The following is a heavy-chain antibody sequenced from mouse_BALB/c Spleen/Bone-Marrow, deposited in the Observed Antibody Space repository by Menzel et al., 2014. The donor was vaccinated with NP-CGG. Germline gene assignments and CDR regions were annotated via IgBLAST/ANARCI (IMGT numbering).Heavy chain of an antibody. J-gene: IGHJ3*01. CDR1: GFNIKDTY. Sequence: EVQLQQSGAELVKPGASVKLSCSASGFNIKDTYIHWVKQRPEQGLEWIGRIDPANGYTKYDPKFQGKATITADTSSHTAYLQLSSLTSEDTAVYYCARLDLCAYWGQGTLVTVSA. V-gene: IGHV14-3*02. CDR3: ARLDLCAY. CDR2: IDPANGYT.